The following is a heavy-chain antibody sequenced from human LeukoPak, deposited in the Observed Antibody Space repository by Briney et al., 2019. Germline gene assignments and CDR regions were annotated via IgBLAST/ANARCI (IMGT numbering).Heavy chain of an antibody. J-gene: IGHJ4*02. D-gene: IGHD3-10*01. V-gene: IGHV3-30*19. CDR1: GFTFSSYG. CDR2: ISYDGSNK. Sequence: GGSLRLSCAASGFTFSSYGMHWVRQAPGKGLEWVTVISYDGSNKYYADSVKGRFTISRDKSTDTLYLQMNSVKPEGTSVYYCAKDQDYGSGSYYNDYWGQGTLVTVSS. CDR3: AKDQDYGSGSYYNDY.